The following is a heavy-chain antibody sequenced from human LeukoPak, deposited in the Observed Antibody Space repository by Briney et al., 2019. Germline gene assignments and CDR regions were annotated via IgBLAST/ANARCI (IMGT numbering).Heavy chain of an antibody. CDR2: IYTSGST. Sequence: SETLSLTCTVSGGSISSYYWSWIRQPAGKGLEWIGRIYTSGSTNYNPSLKSRVTISVDTSKNQFSLKLSSVTAADTAVYYCARHSYDSSGYYYGAFDYWGQGTLVTVSS. D-gene: IGHD3-22*01. J-gene: IGHJ4*02. CDR1: GGSISSYY. CDR3: ARHSYDSSGYYYGAFDY. V-gene: IGHV4-4*07.